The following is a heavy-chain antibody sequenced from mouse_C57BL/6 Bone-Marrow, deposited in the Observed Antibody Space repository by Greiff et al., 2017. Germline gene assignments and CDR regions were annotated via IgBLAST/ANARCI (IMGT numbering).Heavy chain of an antibody. Sequence: VQLQQSGAELARPGASVKLSCKASGYTFTSYGISWVKQRTGKGLEWIGEIYPRRGNTYYNEKFKGKATLTADKSSSTAYMELRSLTSEDSAVYFCASYYGSSYPAWFAYWGQGTLVTVSA. V-gene: IGHV1-81*01. CDR3: ASYYGSSYPAWFAY. CDR1: GYTFTSYG. D-gene: IGHD1-1*01. CDR2: IYPRRGNT. J-gene: IGHJ3*01.